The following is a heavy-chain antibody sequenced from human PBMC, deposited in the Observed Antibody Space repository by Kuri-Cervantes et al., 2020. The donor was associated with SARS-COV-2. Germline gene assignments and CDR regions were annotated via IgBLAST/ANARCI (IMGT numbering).Heavy chain of an antibody. D-gene: IGHD6-6*01. CDR2: IYYSGST. V-gene: IGHV4-30-2*03. J-gene: IGHJ3*02. CDR1: GGSISSGGYY. Sequence: LRLSCTVSGGSISSGGYYWSWIRQPPGKGLEWIGSIYYSGSTYYNPSLKSRVTISVDTSKNQFSLKLSSVTAADTAVYYCATPARPGAFDAFDIWGQGTMVTVSS. CDR3: ATPARPGAFDAFDI.